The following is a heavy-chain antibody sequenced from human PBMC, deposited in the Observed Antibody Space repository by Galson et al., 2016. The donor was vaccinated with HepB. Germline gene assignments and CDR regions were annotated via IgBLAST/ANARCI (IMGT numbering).Heavy chain of an antibody. CDR2: INPYNANI. Sequence: SVKVSCKASGYTFSSYAISWVRQAPGQGLEWMGWINPYNANINYAQKLQDRVTLTTDTSTSTAYMEVRSLRSDDTAVYYCARGGDYDRTLDFWGRGTLVTVSS. J-gene: IGHJ4*02. D-gene: IGHD4-17*01. V-gene: IGHV1-18*01. CDR3: ARGGDYDRTLDF. CDR1: GYTFSSYA.